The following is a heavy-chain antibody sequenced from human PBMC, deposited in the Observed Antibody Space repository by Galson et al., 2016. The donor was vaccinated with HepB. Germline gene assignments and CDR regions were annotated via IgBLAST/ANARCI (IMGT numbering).Heavy chain of an antibody. CDR3: EGYSDPFDI. D-gene: IGHD3-22*01. CDR1: GFSVSGKS. V-gene: IGHV3-53*01. CDR2: IFSGDAT. Sequence: SLRLSCAASGFSVSGKSMSWARQAPGNGLEWVSAIFSGDATYYRDSVKGRFTITRDTSKNTLYLQMNNLRAEDTAIYYCEGYSDPFDIWGQGTMVTVSS. J-gene: IGHJ3*02.